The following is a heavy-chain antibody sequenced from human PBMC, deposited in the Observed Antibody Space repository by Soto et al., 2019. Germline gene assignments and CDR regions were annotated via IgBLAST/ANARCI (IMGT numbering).Heavy chain of an antibody. CDR2: ITSTSSNT. Sequence: PAWSLRLCCAASGFRLSSSIVNWARQAPGKGLEWVSSITSTSSNTYYADSLKGRFTISRDNAKNSLYLHMNSLRAEDTAVYFCARPYSVSYCFDYWGQGTLVTVSS. CDR1: GFRLSSSI. D-gene: IGHD1-26*01. CDR3: ARPYSVSYCFDY. V-gene: IGHV3-21*01. J-gene: IGHJ4*02.